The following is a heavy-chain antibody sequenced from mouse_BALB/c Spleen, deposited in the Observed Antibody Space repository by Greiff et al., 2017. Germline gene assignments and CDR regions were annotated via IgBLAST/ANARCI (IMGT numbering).Heavy chain of an antibody. Sequence: EVKLVESGGGLVKPGGSLKLSCAASGFTFSDYYMYWVRQTPEKRLEWVATISDGGSYTYYPDSVKGRFTISRDNAKNNLYLQMSSLKSEDTAMYYCARKGTMSYAMDYWGQGTSVTVSS. J-gene: IGHJ4*01. CDR1: GFTFSDYY. D-gene: IGHD1-1*02. CDR3: ARKGTMSYAMDY. CDR2: ISDGGSYT. V-gene: IGHV5-4*02.